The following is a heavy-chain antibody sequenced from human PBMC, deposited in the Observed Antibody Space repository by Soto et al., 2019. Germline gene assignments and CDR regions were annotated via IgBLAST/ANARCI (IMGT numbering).Heavy chain of an antibody. CDR3: ARGMWELPIDY. Sequence: QVQLVQSGAEVKKPGASVKVSCKASDYTFTSYGINWVRQAPGQGLEWMGWISPYNDNTQHAQRFQGRVTLTTDTSTNTAYMELRSLRSDDTAVYYCARGMWELPIDYWGQGTLVTVSS. V-gene: IGHV1-18*01. CDR1: DYTFTSYG. J-gene: IGHJ4*02. CDR2: ISPYNDNT. D-gene: IGHD1-26*01.